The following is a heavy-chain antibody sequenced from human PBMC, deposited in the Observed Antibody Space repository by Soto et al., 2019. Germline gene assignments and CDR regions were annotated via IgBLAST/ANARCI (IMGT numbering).Heavy chain of an antibody. Sequence: EVQLVESGGTLVQPGGSLKLSCAASGFSFSGSAIHWVRKASGKGLEWVGRIRSKPNDYATAYAASVKGRFTISRDDSKNTAYLQMNSLKTEDTAVYYCTKLGWDSYGSYYYYDMDVWGQGTTVTVSS. D-gene: IGHD5-18*01. CDR1: GFSFSGSA. V-gene: IGHV3-73*01. J-gene: IGHJ6*02. CDR3: TKLGWDSYGSYYYYDMDV. CDR2: IRSKPNDYAT.